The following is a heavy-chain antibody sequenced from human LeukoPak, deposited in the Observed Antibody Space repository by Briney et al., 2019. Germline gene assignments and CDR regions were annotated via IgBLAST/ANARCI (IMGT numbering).Heavy chain of an antibody. V-gene: IGHV3-7*01. Sequence: GGSLRLSCAAPAFTISTYWMSWVSRAPGKGLEWVAKIKQDGSEKYYVGSVKGRFTISRDNANNSLYLQMNSLRAEDTAVYYCVREMGLSDAFDIWGQGTMVTVSS. CDR1: AFTISTYW. CDR2: IKQDGSEK. J-gene: IGHJ3*02. CDR3: VREMGLSDAFDI. D-gene: IGHD3-16*02.